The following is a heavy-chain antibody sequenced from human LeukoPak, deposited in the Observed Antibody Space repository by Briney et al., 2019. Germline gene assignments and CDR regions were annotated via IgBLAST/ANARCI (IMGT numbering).Heavy chain of an antibody. CDR2: IYYSGNT. CDR3: ARHRLFDTTGYYYDFDY. J-gene: IGHJ4*02. Sequence: SETLSLTCAVSGYPISNGYYWGWIRQPPGNGLEWIGSIYYSGNTYDNPSLKSRVTISLDTSKNQFSLRLSSVTASDTAAYYCARHRLFDTTGYYYDFDYWGQGTLVTVSS. V-gene: IGHV4-38-2*01. D-gene: IGHD3-22*01. CDR1: GYPISNGYY.